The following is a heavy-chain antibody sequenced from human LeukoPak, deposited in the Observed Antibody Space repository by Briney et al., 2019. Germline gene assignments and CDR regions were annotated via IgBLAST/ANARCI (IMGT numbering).Heavy chain of an antibody. V-gene: IGHV1-2*02. CDR3: ARTGYTPTGWAFDI. CDR2: INPNSGGT. Sequence: ASVMVSCKASGYTFTGYYMHWVRQAPGQGLEWMGWINPNSGGTNYAQKFQGRGTMTRDTSISTAYMELSRLRSDDTAVYYCARTGYTPTGWAFDIWGQGTMVTVSS. CDR1: GYTFTGYY. J-gene: IGHJ3*02. D-gene: IGHD6-13*01.